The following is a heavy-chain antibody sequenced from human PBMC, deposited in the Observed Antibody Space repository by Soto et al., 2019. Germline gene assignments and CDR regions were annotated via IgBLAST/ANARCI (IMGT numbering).Heavy chain of an antibody. CDR1: GFTFSTYF. V-gene: IGHV3-30-3*01. D-gene: IGHD3-22*01. Sequence: QVQLVESGGGVVQPGRSLRLSCAASGFTFSTYFMHWVRQAPGKGLEWVAVISFDGSNKNYADSVKGRFTISRDNSKNTLYLQMNSLTSEDTAVYYCARGGGYDSRHYWGQGTLVTVSS. CDR2: ISFDGSNK. J-gene: IGHJ4*02. CDR3: ARGGGYDSRHY.